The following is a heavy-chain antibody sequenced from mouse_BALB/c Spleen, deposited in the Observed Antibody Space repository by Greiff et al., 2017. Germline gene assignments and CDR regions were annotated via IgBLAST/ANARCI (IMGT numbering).Heavy chain of an antibody. J-gene: IGHJ2*01. V-gene: IGHV5-9-3*01. CDR2: ISSGGSYT. CDR1: GFTFSSYA. CDR3: ARGYSDY. Sequence: EVQGVESGGGLVKPGGSLKLSCAASGFTFSSYAMSWVRQTPEKRLEWVATISSGGSYTYYPDSVKGRFTISSDNAKNTLYLQMSSLRSEDTAMYYCARGYSDYWGEGTTLTVSS.